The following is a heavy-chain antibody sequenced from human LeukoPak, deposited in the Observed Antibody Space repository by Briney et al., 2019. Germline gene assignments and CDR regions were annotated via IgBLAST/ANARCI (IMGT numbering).Heavy chain of an antibody. CDR2: IYYSGST. D-gene: IGHD3-22*01. V-gene: IGHV4-39*01. CDR1: GGSISSSSYY. CDR3: ARTPRNYYDSSGYYLFDY. J-gene: IGHJ4*02. Sequence: SETLSLTCTVSGGSISSSSYYWGWIRQPPGKGLEWIGSIYYSGSTYYNPSLKSRVTISVDTSKNQFSLKLSSVTAADTAVYYCARTPRNYYDSSGYYLFDYWGQGTLVTVSS.